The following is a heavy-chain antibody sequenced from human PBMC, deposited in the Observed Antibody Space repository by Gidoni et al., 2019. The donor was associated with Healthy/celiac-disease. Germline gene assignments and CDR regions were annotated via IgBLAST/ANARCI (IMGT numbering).Heavy chain of an antibody. D-gene: IGHD6-6*01. V-gene: IGHV1-18*01. CDR3: ARELVSSRYYYYYGMDV. CDR2: ISAYNGNT. CDR1: GYTFTRYG. Sequence: QVQLVQSGAEVKKPGASVKVSCKASGYTFTRYGISWVRQAPGQGLEWMGWISAYNGNTNYAQKLQGRVTMTTDTSTSTAYMELRSLRSDDTAVYYCARELVSSRYYYYYGMDVWGQGTTVTVSS. J-gene: IGHJ6*02.